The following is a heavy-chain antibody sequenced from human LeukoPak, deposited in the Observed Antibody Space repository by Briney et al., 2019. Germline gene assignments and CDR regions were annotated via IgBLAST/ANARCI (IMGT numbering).Heavy chain of an antibody. CDR2: INAGNGDT. CDR3: AREGLELPFDY. CDR1: GYTFSNYA. V-gene: IGHV1-3*01. D-gene: IGHD1-7*01. Sequence: ASVKVSCKASGYTFSNYAILWVRQAPGQRLEWMGWINAGNGDTKYSQKFQGRVTITRDTSASTAYMELSSLRSEDTAVYYCAREGLELPFDYWGQGTLVTVSS. J-gene: IGHJ4*02.